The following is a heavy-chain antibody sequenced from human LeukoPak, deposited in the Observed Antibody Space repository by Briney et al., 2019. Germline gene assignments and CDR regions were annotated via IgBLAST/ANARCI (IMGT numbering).Heavy chain of an antibody. J-gene: IGHJ3*02. D-gene: IGHD2-2*01. Sequence: SVKVSCKASGGTFSSYAISWVRQAPGQGLEWMGGIIPIFGTANYAQKFQGRVTITTDESTSTAYMELSSLRSEDTAVYYCASVVSGGRVVPAAEDGDAFDIWGQGTMVTVSS. CDR1: GGTFSSYA. CDR2: IIPIFGTA. CDR3: ASVVSGGRVVPAAEDGDAFDI. V-gene: IGHV1-69*05.